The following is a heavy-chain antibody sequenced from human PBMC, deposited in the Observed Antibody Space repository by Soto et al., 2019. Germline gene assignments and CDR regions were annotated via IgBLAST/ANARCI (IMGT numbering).Heavy chain of an antibody. CDR1: EDTFTSYY. D-gene: IGHD3-22*01. Sequence: GASVKVSCKAPEDTFTSYYINWVRQAPGQGLEWMGGIIPIFGTANYAQKFQGRVTITADESTSTAYMELSSLRSEDTAVYYCARDKFGPNYDSSGYYFYYFDYWGQGTLVTVSS. J-gene: IGHJ4*02. CDR2: IIPIFGTA. V-gene: IGHV1-69*13. CDR3: ARDKFGPNYDSSGYYFYYFDY.